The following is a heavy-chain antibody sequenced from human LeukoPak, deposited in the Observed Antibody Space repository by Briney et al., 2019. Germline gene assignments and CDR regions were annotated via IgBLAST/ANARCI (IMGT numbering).Heavy chain of an antibody. Sequence: PGGSLRLSCAASGFSISSKWMSWVRQAPGKGLEWVSAIYHDGNIYYADSVKGRFTLSTDNSKNILYLQLNNLRAEDTAVYHCATIVDRVLHYYGMGVWGHGTTVIVSS. CDR1: GFSISSKW. D-gene: IGHD3-22*01. J-gene: IGHJ6*01. CDR3: ATIVDRVLHYYGMGV. V-gene: IGHV3-53*01. CDR2: IYHDGNI.